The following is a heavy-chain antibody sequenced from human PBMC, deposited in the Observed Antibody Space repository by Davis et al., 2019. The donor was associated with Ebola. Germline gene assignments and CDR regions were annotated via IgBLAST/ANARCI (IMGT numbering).Heavy chain of an antibody. CDR3: ARGLMTTVTTDHNWFDP. CDR2: INHSGST. D-gene: IGHD4-11*01. V-gene: IGHV4-34*01. CDR1: GGSFSGYY. Sequence: PSETLSLTCAVYGGSFSGYYWSWIRQPPGKGLEWIGEINHSGSTNYNPSLKSRVTISVDTSKNQFSLKLSSVTVADTAVYYCARGLMTTVTTDHNWFDPWGQGTLVTVSS. J-gene: IGHJ5*02.